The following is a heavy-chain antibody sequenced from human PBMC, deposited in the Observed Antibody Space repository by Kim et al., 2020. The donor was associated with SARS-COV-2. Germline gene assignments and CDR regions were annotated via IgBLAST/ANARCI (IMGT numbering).Heavy chain of an antibody. CDR2: ISWDGTRT. CDR1: GFTFSTSP. CDR3: AKGVINSGFDY. V-gene: IGHV3-23*01. D-gene: IGHD1-26*01. Sequence: GGSLRLSCAASGFTFSTSPMGWVRQAPDKGLEWVSRISWDGTRTYYADSVKGRVTMSSDKSRNTLYLHMNNLRVEDTAVYYCAKGVINSGFDYWGQGTQVTVSS. J-gene: IGHJ4*02.